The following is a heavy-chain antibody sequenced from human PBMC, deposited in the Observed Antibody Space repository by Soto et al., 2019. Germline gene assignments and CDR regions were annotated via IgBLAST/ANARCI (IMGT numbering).Heavy chain of an antibody. CDR2: INHSGST. V-gene: IGHV4-34*01. CDR1: GGSFSGYY. J-gene: IGHJ4*02. Sequence: KPSETLSLTCAVYGGSFSGYYWSWIRQPPGKGLEWIGEINHSGSTNYNPSLKSRVTISVDTSKNQFSLKLSSVTAADTAVYYCAVGGYSSLDYWGQGTLVTVSS. CDR3: AVGGYSSLDY. D-gene: IGHD3-22*01.